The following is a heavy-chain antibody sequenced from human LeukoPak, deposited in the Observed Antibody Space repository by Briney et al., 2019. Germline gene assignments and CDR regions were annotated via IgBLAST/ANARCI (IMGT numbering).Heavy chain of an antibody. CDR1: GYTFTSYN. V-gene: IGHV1-46*01. D-gene: IGHD2-2*01. CDR2: INPSGGST. CDR3: AREMGTGGYCSSTSCQGGFDY. J-gene: IGHJ4*02. Sequence: GASVKVSCKASGYTFTSYNMHWVRQAPGQGLEWMGIINPSGGSTSYAQKFQGRVTMTRDMSTSTVYMELSSLRSEDTAVYYCAREMGTGGYCSSTSCQGGFDYWGQGTLVNVSS.